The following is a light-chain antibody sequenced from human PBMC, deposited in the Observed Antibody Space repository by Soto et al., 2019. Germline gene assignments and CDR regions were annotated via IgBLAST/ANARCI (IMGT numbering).Light chain of an antibody. CDR1: TSNIGAPYD. J-gene: IGLJ1*01. Sequence: QSVLTQPPSVSGAPGQRVSISCTGSTSNIGAPYDVHWYQHLPGTAPKLLIYGDNNRPSGVPDRFSASKSGTSASLAITPLQTEEEADYYCQTYDISLHNYVFGTGTKVTVL. CDR2: GDN. CDR3: QTYDISLHNYV. V-gene: IGLV1-40*01.